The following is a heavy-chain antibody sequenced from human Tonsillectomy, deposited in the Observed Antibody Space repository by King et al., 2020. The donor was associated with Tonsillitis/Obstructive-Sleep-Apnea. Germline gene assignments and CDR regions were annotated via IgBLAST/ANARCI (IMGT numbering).Heavy chain of an antibody. J-gene: IGHJ6*03. CDR1: GFTFCNYA. D-gene: IGHD3-16*02. V-gene: IGHV3-23*04. CDR3: AKGYRAGSPAYYFYYMDV. Sequence: VQLVESGGDLVQPGGSLRLSCAASGFTFCNYAMGWVRPAPGKGLEGVSSISSSCSTTYYADFVKGRVTISRDNSKNTLNLQIISLRDEDTAFYYCAKGYRAGSPAYYFYYMDVWGKGTTVTVSS. CDR2: ISSSCSTT.